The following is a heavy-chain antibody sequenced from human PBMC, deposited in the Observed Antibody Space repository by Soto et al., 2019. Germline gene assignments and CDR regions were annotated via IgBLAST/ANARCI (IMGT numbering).Heavy chain of an antibody. D-gene: IGHD3-10*01. CDR3: AKRGVDTFGLSY. Sequence: EVQLVESGGGLVQPGVSLILSCAVSGFTFSSFWMHWVRQAPGEGLVWVSRINTDGSSTSYADSVKGRFTISRDNAKNTLYLQMNSLRVEDTAMYYCAKRGVDTFGLSYWGQGTLVTVSS. J-gene: IGHJ4*02. CDR1: GFTFSSFW. V-gene: IGHV3-74*01. CDR2: INTDGSST.